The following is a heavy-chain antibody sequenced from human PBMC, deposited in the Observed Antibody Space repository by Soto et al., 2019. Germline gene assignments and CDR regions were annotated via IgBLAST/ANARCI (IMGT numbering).Heavy chain of an antibody. CDR1: GFTFSSYA. CDR2: ISYDGSNK. J-gene: IGHJ4*02. V-gene: IGHV3-30-3*01. Sequence: QVQLVESGGGVVQPGRSLRLSCAASGFTFSSYAMHWVRQAPGKGLEWVAVISYDGSNKYYADSVKGRFTISRDNSKNPLYLKMTAGGAEAPAVYYWATILFPVVGAPPDSWGQAPLFPLSS. D-gene: IGHD2-15*01. CDR3: ATILFPVVGAPPDS.